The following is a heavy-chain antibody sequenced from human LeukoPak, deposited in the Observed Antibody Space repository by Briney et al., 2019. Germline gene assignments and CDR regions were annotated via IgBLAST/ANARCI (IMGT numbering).Heavy chain of an antibody. D-gene: IGHD3-9*01. CDR1: GGSISSYY. CDR2: IYTSGST. CDR3: ARESRGSTYYDILTGYSGGWNFDY. V-gene: IGHV4-4*07. Sequence: SETLSLTCTVSGGSISSYYWSWIRQPAGKGLEWIGRIYTSGSTNYNPSLKSRVTMSVDTSKNQFSLKLSSVTAADTAVYYCARESRGSTYYDILTGYSGGWNFDYWGQGTLVTVSS. J-gene: IGHJ4*02.